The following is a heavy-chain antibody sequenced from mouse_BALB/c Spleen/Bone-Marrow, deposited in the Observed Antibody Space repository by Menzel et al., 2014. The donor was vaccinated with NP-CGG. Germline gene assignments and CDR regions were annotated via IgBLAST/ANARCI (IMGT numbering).Heavy chain of an antibody. J-gene: IGHJ1*01. CDR3: AIYNAYDWYFDV. Sequence: AELVKPGASVKLSCKASGYTFTSYWMHWVKQRPGQGLGWIGEINPSNGRSNYSEKFKSKATLTVDKSSSTTYMQLSSLTSEDSAVYSCAIYNAYDWYFDVWGAGTTVTVYS. V-gene: IGHV1S81*02. CDR1: GYTFTSYW. CDR2: INPSNGRS. D-gene: IGHD1-3*01.